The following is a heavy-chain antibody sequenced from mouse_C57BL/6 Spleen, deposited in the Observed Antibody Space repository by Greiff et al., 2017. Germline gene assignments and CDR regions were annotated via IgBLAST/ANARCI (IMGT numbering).Heavy chain of an antibody. CDR2: IDPSDSYT. CDR1: GYTFTSYW. J-gene: IGHJ1*03. D-gene: IGHD1-1*01. Sequence: QVQLQQPGAELVMPGASVKLSCKASGYTFTSYWMHWVKQRPGQGLEWIGEIDPSDSYTNYNQKFKGKSTLTVDKSSSTAYMQLSSLTSEDSAVYYCAREGNYYLNWYFDVWGTGTTVTVSS. CDR3: AREGNYYLNWYFDV. V-gene: IGHV1-69*01.